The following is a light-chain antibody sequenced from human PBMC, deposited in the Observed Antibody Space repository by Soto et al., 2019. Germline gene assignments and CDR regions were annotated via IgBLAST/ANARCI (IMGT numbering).Light chain of an antibody. CDR3: QQFNNWPHT. J-gene: IGKJ2*01. Sequence: EIMLTQSPATLSVSPGERATLSCRASQSVNQKLGWYQQKPGQAPRLLIYVASYRATGIPARFSGSGSGTEYTLTISNLQAEDFAVYYCQQFNNWPHTFGQGTKVDIK. V-gene: IGKV3-15*01. CDR1: QSVNQK. CDR2: VAS.